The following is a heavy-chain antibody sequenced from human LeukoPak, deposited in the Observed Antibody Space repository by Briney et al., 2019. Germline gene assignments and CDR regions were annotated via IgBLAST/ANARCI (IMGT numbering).Heavy chain of an antibody. J-gene: IGHJ5*01. Sequence: PGGSLRLSCAASGFTFSSYGMHWVRQAPGKGLEWVAIISSDGSDKCHADSVKGRFSISGDNAQKTLYLQMNSLRPEDTAVYLCARQKITVTVSLDSWGQGTLVTVSS. CDR3: ARQKITVTVSLDS. CDR1: GFTFSSYG. D-gene: IGHD4-17*01. V-gene: IGHV3-30*03. CDR2: ISSDGSDK.